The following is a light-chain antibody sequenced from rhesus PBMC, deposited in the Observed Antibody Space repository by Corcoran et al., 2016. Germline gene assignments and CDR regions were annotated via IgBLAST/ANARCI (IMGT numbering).Light chain of an antibody. CDR3: LQDYASPLT. CDR2: AAS. J-gene: IGKJ4*01. CDR1: QGINKE. V-gene: IGKV1-94*01. Sequence: DIQMTQSPSSLSASVGDRVTVTCRASQGINKELSWYQQKPGKALTLLIYAASSLQTGVSSRVSGSGRGTDFTLTISSLQPEDVATYYCLQDYASPLTFGGGTKVEIK.